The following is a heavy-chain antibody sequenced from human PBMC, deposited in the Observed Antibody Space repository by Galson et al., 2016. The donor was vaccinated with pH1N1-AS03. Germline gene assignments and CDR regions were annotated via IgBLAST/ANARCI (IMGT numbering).Heavy chain of an antibody. CDR3: ARVDSSTYSDGWVPFDY. Sequence: SLRLSCAVSGLSVAKNYMSWVRQAPGKGLEWVSSIYTGGDTFYTDSVSGRFTISRDDSKNSLYLQMNILRAADTAMYYCARVDSSTYSDGWVPFDYWGQGTLVTVSS. CDR1: GLSVAKNY. D-gene: IGHD5-24*01. J-gene: IGHJ4*02. CDR2: IYTGGDT. V-gene: IGHV3-53*01.